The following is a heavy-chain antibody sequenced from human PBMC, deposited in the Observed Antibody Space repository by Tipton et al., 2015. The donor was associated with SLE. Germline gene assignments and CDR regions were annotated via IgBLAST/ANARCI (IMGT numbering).Heavy chain of an antibody. CDR1: GGSFSSHY. J-gene: IGHJ5*02. V-gene: IGHV4-59*11. D-gene: IGHD4-23*01. CDR3: ARSKLLVPLSGLSS. Sequence: GLVKPSETLSLTCTLSGGSFSSHYWTWIRQPPGKGLEWIGDIYHSGTTNYSPSLKSRVAISIDTSKNQFSLRLNSVTAADTAVYFCARSKLLVPLSGLSSWGQGTLVTVSS. CDR2: IYHSGTT.